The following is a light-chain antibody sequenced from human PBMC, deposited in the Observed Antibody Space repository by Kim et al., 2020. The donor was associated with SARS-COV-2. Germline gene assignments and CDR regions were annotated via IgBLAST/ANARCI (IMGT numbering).Light chain of an antibody. V-gene: IGKV1-5*03. CDR2: KAS. CDR1: QSISSW. J-gene: IGKJ2*01. CDR3: QQYNSPYT. Sequence: DIQMTQSPSTLPASVGDRVTITCRASQSISSWLAWYQQKPGKAPKLLIYKASSLESGVPSRFSGSGSGTEFTLTISSLQPDDFATYYCQQYNSPYTFGQGTKLEI.